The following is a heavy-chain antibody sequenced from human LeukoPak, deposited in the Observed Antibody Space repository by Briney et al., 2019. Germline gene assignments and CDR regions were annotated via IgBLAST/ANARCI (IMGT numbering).Heavy chain of an antibody. J-gene: IGHJ4*02. Sequence: GASVKISCKASGYTFTSYGISWVRQAPGQGLEWMGWISAYNGNTNYAQKLQGRVTMTTDTSTSTAYMELRSLRSDDTAVYYCARERYSSSWYSSSKIYYFDYRGQGTLVTVSS. V-gene: IGHV1-18*01. CDR3: ARERYSSSWYSSSKIYYFDY. CDR1: GYTFTSYG. CDR2: ISAYNGNT. D-gene: IGHD6-13*01.